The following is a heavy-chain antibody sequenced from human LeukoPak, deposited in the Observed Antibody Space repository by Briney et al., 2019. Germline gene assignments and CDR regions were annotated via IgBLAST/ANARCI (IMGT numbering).Heavy chain of an antibody. V-gene: IGHV1-2*02. D-gene: IGHD6-13*01. J-gene: IGHJ3*02. CDR3: VTSSGYSSSWGAFDI. CDR1: GYMFTAYY. Sequence: ASVKVSCKASGYMFTAYYMQWVRQAPGQGLEWMAWISLNSGATNYAQRFQGRVTMTRDTSISTAYMEVTWLTSNDTAVYYCVTSSGYSSSWGAFDIWGQGTMVTVSS. CDR2: ISLNSGAT.